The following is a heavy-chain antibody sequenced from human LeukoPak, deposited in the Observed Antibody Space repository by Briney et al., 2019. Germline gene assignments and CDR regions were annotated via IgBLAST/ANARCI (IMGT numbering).Heavy chain of an antibody. Sequence: GGSLRLSCAASGITFSGYGMHWIRQAPGKGLEWVAFISYDGVNKFYADPVKGRFTISSDSSKNILFSQMNSLRADDTAVYYCARGNYNNGWYYFDYWGQGTLVTVSS. CDR3: ARGNYNNGWYYFDY. V-gene: IGHV3-33*01. CDR1: GITFSGYG. D-gene: IGHD6-19*01. CDR2: ISYDGVNK. J-gene: IGHJ4*02.